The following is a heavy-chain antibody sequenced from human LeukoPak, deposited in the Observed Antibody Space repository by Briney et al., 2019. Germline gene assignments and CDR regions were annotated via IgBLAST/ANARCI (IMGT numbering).Heavy chain of an antibody. Sequence: PSQTLSLTCTVSGASIRSDDYYWSWIRQPPGKGLEWIGYIYYSGSTYYNPSLKSRVTMSVDMSKNQFSLKLTSVTAADTAVYYCARGGSYYDSSGSPVGVYWGQGTLVTVSS. J-gene: IGHJ4*02. V-gene: IGHV4-30-4*01. CDR3: ARGGSYYDSSGSPVGVY. D-gene: IGHD3-22*01. CDR1: GASIRSDDYY. CDR2: IYYSGST.